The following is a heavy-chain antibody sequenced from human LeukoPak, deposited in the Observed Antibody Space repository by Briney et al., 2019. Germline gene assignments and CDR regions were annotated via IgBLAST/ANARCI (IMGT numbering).Heavy chain of an antibody. Sequence: SETLSLTCTVSGGSISSYYWSWIRQPPGKGLEWIGYIYYSGSTNYNPSLESRVTISVDTSKNQFSLKLSSVTAADTAVYYCAATSGGYYDSSGYFDYWGQGTLVTVSS. D-gene: IGHD3-22*01. V-gene: IGHV4-59*08. CDR2: IYYSGST. J-gene: IGHJ4*02. CDR3: AATSGGYYDSSGYFDY. CDR1: GGSISSYY.